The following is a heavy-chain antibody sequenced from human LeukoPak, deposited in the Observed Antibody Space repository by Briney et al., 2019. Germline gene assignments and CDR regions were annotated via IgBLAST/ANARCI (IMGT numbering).Heavy chain of an antibody. CDR3: ARYGSGSEFDY. CDR2: INTNTGNP. CDR1: GYTLINYA. D-gene: IGHD3-10*01. J-gene: IGHJ4*02. V-gene: IGHV7-4-1*02. Sequence: ASVKVSCKASGYTLINYAMNWVRQAPGQGLEWMGWINTNTGNPTYAQGFTGRFVFSLDTSVSTAFLQISSLKAEDTAVYYCARYGSGSEFDYWGQGTLVTVSS.